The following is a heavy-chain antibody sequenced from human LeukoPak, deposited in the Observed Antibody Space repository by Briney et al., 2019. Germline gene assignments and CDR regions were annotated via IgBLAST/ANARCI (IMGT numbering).Heavy chain of an antibody. V-gene: IGHV5-51*01. CDR1: GYSFATYW. CDR3: ARHQDGYTYGYDY. J-gene: IGHJ4*02. CDR2: VYPGDSDV. Sequence: PGESLKISCKGSGYSFATYWIGWVRQMPGKGLEWMGIVYPGDSDVRYSPSFQGQVTISVDKSINTAYLQWSSLKASVTAKFYCARHQDGYTYGYDYWGQGTLVTVSS. D-gene: IGHD5-18*01.